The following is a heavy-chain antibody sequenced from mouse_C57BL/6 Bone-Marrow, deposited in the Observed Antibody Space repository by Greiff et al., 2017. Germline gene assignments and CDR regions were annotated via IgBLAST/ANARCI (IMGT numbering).Heavy chain of an antibody. Sequence: QVQLKQPGAELVKPGASVKMSCKASGYTFTSYWITWVKQRPGQGLEWIGDIYPGSGSTNYNEKFKSKATLTVDTSSSTAYMQLSSLTSEDSAVYYCAREGAYYSNMYYWGQGTTLTVSS. V-gene: IGHV1-55*01. D-gene: IGHD2-5*01. CDR3: AREGAYYSNMYY. J-gene: IGHJ2*01. CDR2: IYPGSGST. CDR1: GYTFTSYW.